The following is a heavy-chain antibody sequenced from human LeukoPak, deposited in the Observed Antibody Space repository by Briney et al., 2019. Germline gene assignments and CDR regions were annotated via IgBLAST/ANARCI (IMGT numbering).Heavy chain of an antibody. J-gene: IGHJ4*02. CDR1: GFTVSSNY. D-gene: IGHD3-16*01. V-gene: IGHV3-53*01. CDR2: IYSGGST. Sequence: GGSLRLSCAASGFTVSSNYMSWVRQAPGKGLEWASVIYSGGSTYYADSVKGRLTISRDNSKNTLYLQMNSLRAEDTAVYYCARDFGGASDYWGQGTLVTVSS. CDR3: ARDFGGASDY.